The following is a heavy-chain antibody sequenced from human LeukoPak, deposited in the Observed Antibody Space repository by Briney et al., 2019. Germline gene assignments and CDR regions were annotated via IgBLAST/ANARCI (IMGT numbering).Heavy chain of an antibody. Sequence: GGSLRLSCAASGFTFSSYSMNWVRQAPGKGLEWVSSIDFTSRYIYNADSVKGRFTTSRDNAKNTLYLQMGSLRAEDMAVYYCARDRGELLDNFDCWGQGTLVTVSS. CDR2: IDFTSRYI. CDR3: ARDRGELLDNFDC. CDR1: GFTFSSYS. D-gene: IGHD1-26*01. J-gene: IGHJ4*02. V-gene: IGHV3-21*01.